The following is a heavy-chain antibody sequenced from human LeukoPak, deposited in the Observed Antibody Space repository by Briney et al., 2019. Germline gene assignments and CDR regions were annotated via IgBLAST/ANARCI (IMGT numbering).Heavy chain of an antibody. J-gene: IGHJ4*02. CDR3: ARSRGIAAAGTVPLDY. Sequence: ASVKVSCKASGYTFTSYDINWVRQATGQGLEWMGWMNPNSGNTGYAQKFQGRVTMTRNTSTSTAYMELSSLRSEDTAVYYCARSRGIAAAGTVPLDYWGQGTLVTVSS. D-gene: IGHD6-13*01. V-gene: IGHV1-8*01. CDR1: GYTFTSYD. CDR2: MNPNSGNT.